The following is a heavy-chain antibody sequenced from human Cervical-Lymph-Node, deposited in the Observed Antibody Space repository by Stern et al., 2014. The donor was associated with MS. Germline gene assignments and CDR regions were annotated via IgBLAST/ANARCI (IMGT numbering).Heavy chain of an antibody. Sequence: DQLVESGSELKQPGASVTVSCRVSGSPFTASSISWVRQAPGRGLEWMGWINTRTGNPTYALDFTGRFVFSLDTSVSAAVLQISSLKADDTAVYYCARSQPFSYWGQGTRVTVSP. CDR1: GSPFTASS. D-gene: IGHD6-13*01. J-gene: IGHJ4*02. CDR2: INTRTGNP. CDR3: ARSQPFSY. V-gene: IGHV7-4-1*02.